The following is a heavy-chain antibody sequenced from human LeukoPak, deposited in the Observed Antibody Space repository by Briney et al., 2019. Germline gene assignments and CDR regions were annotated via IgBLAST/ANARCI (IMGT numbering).Heavy chain of an antibody. CDR3: ARGRYNWNDEEGGMDV. J-gene: IGHJ6*02. V-gene: IGHV1-8*01. D-gene: IGHD1-1*01. CDR1: GYTFTSYD. Sequence: ASVKVSCKASGYTFTSYDINWVRQATGQGLEWMGWMNPNSGNTGYAQKFQGRVTMTRNTSISTAYMELSSLRSEDTAVYYCARGRYNWNDEEGGMDVWGQGTTVTVSS. CDR2: MNPNSGNT.